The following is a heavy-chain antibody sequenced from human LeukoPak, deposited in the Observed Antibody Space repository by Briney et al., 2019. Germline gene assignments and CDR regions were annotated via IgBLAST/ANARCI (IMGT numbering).Heavy chain of an antibody. V-gene: IGHV3-21*04. CDR3: VKRRYDSSGYFDY. D-gene: IGHD3-22*01. Sequence: GGSLRLSCAASGFTFSSYSMNWVRQAPGKGLEWVSSISSSSSYIYYADSVKGRFTISRDNAKNSLYLQMNSLRAEDTAVYYCVKRRYDSSGYFDYWGQGTLVTVSS. CDR2: ISSSSSYI. CDR1: GFTFSSYS. J-gene: IGHJ4*02.